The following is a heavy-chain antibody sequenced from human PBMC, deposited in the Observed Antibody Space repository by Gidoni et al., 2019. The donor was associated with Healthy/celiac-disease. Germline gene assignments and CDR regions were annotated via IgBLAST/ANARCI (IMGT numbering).Heavy chain of an antibody. J-gene: IGHJ4*02. CDR3: AKDTYAKKVFDY. Sequence: EVQLSESGGGLVQPGGSLRLSCAASGSPFSSYAMSWVRQAPGEGLEWVSAISGSGGSTYYAGSVKGRFTISRDSSKNTLYLQMNSLRAEDTAVYYCAKDTYAKKVFDYWGQGTLVTVSS. CDR2: ISGSGGST. V-gene: IGHV3-23*01. CDR1: GSPFSSYA.